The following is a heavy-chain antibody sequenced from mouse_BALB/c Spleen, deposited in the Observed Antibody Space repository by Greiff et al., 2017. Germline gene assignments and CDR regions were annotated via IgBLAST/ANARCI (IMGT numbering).Heavy chain of an antibody. CDR3: ARIDYGPWFAY. CDR2: ILPGSGST. Sequence: QVQLKESGAELMKPGASVKISCKATGYTFSSYWIEWVKQRPGHGLEWIGEILPGSGSTNYNEEFKGKATFTADTSSNTAYMQLSSLTSEDSAVYYCARIDYGPWFAYWGQGTLVTVSA. D-gene: IGHD2-4*01. J-gene: IGHJ3*01. V-gene: IGHV1-9*01. CDR1: GYTFSSYW.